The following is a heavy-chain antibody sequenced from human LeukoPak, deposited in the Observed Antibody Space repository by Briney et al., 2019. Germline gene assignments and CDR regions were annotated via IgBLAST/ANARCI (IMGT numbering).Heavy chain of an antibody. CDR2: INYSGST. CDR3: ASRYSSSWYEGYFDY. Sequence: SETLSLTCTVSGGSISSSSYYWGWIRQPPGKGLEWIGSINYSGSTYYNPSLKSRVTISLNTSKNHFSLKLTSVTAADTAVYYCASRYSSSWYEGYFDYWGQGTLVTVSS. J-gene: IGHJ4*02. CDR1: GGSISSSSYY. V-gene: IGHV4-39*02. D-gene: IGHD6-13*01.